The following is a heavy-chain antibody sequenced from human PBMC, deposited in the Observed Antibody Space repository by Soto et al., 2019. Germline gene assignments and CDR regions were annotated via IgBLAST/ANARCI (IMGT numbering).Heavy chain of an antibody. CDR1: GGSISSYY. CDR2: IYYSGST. D-gene: IGHD2-2*01. CDR3: ARMGLVVPANNWFDP. Sequence: QVQLQESGPGLVKPSETLSLTCTVSGGSISSYYWSWIRQPPGKGLEWIGYIYYSGSTNYNPSLKSRVTISVDTSKNQFSLKLSSVTAADTAVYYCARMGLVVPANNWFDPWGQGTLVTVSS. V-gene: IGHV4-59*08. J-gene: IGHJ5*02.